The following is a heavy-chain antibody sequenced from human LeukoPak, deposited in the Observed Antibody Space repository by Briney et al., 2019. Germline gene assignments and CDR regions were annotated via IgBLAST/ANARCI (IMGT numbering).Heavy chain of an antibody. CDR2: ISSSGDII. D-gene: IGHD3-22*01. J-gene: IGHJ4*02. V-gene: IGHV3-11*01. CDR1: GFTFSDYY. CDR3: AKGGPASYYYDSTGTFDY. Sequence: GGSLRLSCAASGFTFSDYYMSWIRQAPGKGLEWVSYISSSGDIIYYADSAKGRFAISRDNAKNSLYLQMNSLRAEDTAVYYCAKGGPASYYYDSTGTFDYWGQGTLVTVSS.